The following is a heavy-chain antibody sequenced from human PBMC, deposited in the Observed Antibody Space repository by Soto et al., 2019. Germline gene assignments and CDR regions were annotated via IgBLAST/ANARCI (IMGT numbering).Heavy chain of an antibody. Sequence: PSETLSLTCTVSGGSISSSSYYWGWIRQPPGKGLEWIGSIYYSGSTYYNPSLKSRVTISVDTSKNQFSLKLSSVTAADTAVYYCAILDCSGGSCYSPYYYYYMDVWSKGTTVTVSS. V-gene: IGHV4-39*01. CDR3: AILDCSGGSCYSPYYYYYMDV. CDR2: IYYSGST. J-gene: IGHJ6*03. CDR1: GGSISSSSYY. D-gene: IGHD2-15*01.